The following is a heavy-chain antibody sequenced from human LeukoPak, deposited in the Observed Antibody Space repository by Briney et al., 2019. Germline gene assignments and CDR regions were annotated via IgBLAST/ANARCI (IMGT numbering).Heavy chain of an antibody. J-gene: IGHJ4*02. Sequence: GRSLRLSCAASGFTFGSYAMHWVRQAPGKGLEWVAVISYDGSNKYYADSVKGRFTISRDNPKNTLYLQMNSLRAEDTAVYYCARDRYSGSYFDYWGQGTLVTVSS. D-gene: IGHD1-26*01. V-gene: IGHV3-30-3*01. CDR3: ARDRYSGSYFDY. CDR2: ISYDGSNK. CDR1: GFTFGSYA.